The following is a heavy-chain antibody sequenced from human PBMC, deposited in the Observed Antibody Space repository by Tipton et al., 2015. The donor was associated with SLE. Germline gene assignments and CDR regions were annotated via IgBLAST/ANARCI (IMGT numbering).Heavy chain of an antibody. Sequence: LRLSCTVSGASINSQYWNWIRQPPGKGLEWIGYIYYTGSTSYNPSLKSRVTISVDMSKNQFSLKLTSVTAADTAVYYCARAPLFGVVTVRGPFVYWGQGTLVTVSS. V-gene: IGHV4-59*11. J-gene: IGHJ4*02. D-gene: IGHD3-3*01. CDR3: ARAPLFGVVTVRGPFVY. CDR2: IYYTGST. CDR1: GASINSQY.